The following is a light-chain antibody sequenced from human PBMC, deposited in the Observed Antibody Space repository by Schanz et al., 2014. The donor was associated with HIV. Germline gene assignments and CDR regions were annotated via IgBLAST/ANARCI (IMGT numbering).Light chain of an antibody. Sequence: QLVLTQSPSASASLGASVKLTCTLSSGYSSYAIAWHQQQPEKGPRYLMKLNSDGSHSKGDGIPDRFSGSSSGAERYLTISSLQSEDEADYYCQTWDTGIRVFGGGTKLTV. CDR1: SGYSSYA. CDR2: LNSDGSH. V-gene: IGLV4-69*01. CDR3: QTWDTGIRV. J-gene: IGLJ3*02.